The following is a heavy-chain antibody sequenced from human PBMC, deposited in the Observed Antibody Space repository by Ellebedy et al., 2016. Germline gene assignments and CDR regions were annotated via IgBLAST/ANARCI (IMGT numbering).Heavy chain of an antibody. CDR2: IKQDGSEK. D-gene: IGHD1-26*01. CDR1: GFTFSSYW. Sequence: GESLKISXAASGFTFSSYWMSWVHQAPGKGLEWVANIKQDGSEKYYVDSVKGRFTISRDNAKNSLYLQMNSLRAEDTAVYYCAREAWAGGFDPWGQGTLVTVSS. V-gene: IGHV3-7*01. CDR3: AREAWAGGFDP. J-gene: IGHJ5*02.